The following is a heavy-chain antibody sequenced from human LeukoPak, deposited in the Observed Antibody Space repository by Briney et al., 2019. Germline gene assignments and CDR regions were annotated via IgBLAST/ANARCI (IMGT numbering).Heavy chain of an antibody. V-gene: IGHV4-39*07. D-gene: IGHD4-17*01. J-gene: IGHJ5*02. CDR3: ARSPQGTATTANWLDP. Sequence: SETLSLTCTVSGGSISSSSYYWGWIRQPPGKGLEWIGSMSYSGRTYYNPSLKTRVTVSLDTSKNQFSLNLISVTAADTAVYYCARSPQGTATTANWLDPWGQGTLVTVSS. CDR2: MSYSGRT. CDR1: GGSISSSSYY.